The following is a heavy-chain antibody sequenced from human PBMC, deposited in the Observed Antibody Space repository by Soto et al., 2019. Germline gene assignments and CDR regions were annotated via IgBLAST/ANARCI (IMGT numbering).Heavy chain of an antibody. J-gene: IGHJ4*02. CDR3: AGPGYSSQDY. V-gene: IGHV3-23*01. D-gene: IGHD5-18*01. CDR2: ISGSGDGT. Sequence: GGSLRLSCAASGFTFSSYAMHWVRQAPGKGLEWVSAISGSGDGTDYADSVKGRFTISRDNSKNTLYLQMNSPRAEDTAVYYCAGPGYSSQDYWGQGALVTVSS. CDR1: GFTFSSYA.